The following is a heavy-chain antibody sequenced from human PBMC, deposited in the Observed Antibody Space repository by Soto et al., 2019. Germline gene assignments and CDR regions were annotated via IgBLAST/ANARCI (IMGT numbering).Heavy chain of an antibody. CDR3: ARRRGSNGWFDL. J-gene: IGHJ5*02. CDR1: GYTFINYD. D-gene: IGHD2-8*01. Sequence: QVQLVQSGAEVKKPGASVKVSCKASGYTFINYDINWVRQAPGQGLEWVGWMNRDSGNTGYAQNFQGRVTMTGNTSISSVYMELSSLTSEDTAVYYCARRRGSNGWFDLWGQGTLVTVSS. V-gene: IGHV1-8*01. CDR2: MNRDSGNT.